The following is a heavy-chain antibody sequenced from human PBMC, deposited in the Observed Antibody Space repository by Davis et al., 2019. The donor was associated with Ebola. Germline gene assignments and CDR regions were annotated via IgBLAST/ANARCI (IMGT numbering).Heavy chain of an antibody. J-gene: IGHJ5*02. CDR2: IYYSGST. CDR1: GGSISSGGYY. V-gene: IGHV4-30-4*08. Sequence: SETLSLTCTVSGGSISSGGYYWSWIRQHPGKGLEWIGYIYYSGSTYYNPSLKSRVTISVDTSKNQFSLKLSSVTAADTAVYYCAREVIYGVVTLGWFDPWGQGTLVTVSS. CDR3: AREVIYGVVTLGWFDP. D-gene: IGHD3-3*01.